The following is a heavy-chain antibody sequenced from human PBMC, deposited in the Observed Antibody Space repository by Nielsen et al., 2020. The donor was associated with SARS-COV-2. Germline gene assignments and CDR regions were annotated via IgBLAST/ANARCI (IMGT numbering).Heavy chain of an antibody. CDR1: GFTFSTYY. CDR2: INPSVGSA. Sequence: ASVKVSCKASGFTFSTYYVHWMRQAPGHGLEWMGIINPSVGSASVAQTFQGRVTMTSDTSTGTVYMELNSLRSEDTAVYYCARDQGGNSSLERYFDLWGRGTLVTVSS. J-gene: IGHJ2*01. CDR3: ARDQGGNSSLERYFDL. V-gene: IGHV1-46*01. D-gene: IGHD4-23*01.